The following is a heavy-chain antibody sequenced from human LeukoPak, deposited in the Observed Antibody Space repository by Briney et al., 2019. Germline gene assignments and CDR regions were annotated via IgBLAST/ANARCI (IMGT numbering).Heavy chain of an antibody. V-gene: IGHV1-8*01. Sequence: WASVKVSCKASGYTFTSYDINWVRQATGQGLEWMGWMNPNSGNTGYAQKFQGRVTMTRNTSISTAYMELSSLRSEDTAVYYCARGPSSSFDPYFDYWGQGTLVTVSS. CDR3: ARGPSSSFDPYFDY. J-gene: IGHJ4*02. D-gene: IGHD6-6*01. CDR1: GYTFTSYD. CDR2: MNPNSGNT.